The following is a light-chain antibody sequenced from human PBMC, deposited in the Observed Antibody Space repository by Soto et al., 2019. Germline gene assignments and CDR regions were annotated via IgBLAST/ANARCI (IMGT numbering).Light chain of an antibody. CDR2: EVN. V-gene: IGLV2-18*02. Sequence: QSVLTQPPSVSGSPGQSVTISCTGTSSDIGSYNRVSWYQQPPGAAPKLMICEVNNRPSGVPERFSRSKSGNTASLTIFGLQAEDEADYYCSSFTTSDTYVFGTGTKVTV. CDR1: SSDIGSYNR. CDR3: SSFTTSDTYV. J-gene: IGLJ1*01.